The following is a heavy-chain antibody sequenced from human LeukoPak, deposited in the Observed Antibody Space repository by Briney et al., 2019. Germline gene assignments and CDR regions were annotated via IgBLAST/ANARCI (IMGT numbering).Heavy chain of an antibody. CDR3: TRSRGYCSDGTCYDFDY. J-gene: IGHJ4*02. Sequence: GESLKISCKGSGYRFSNYWIGWVRQMPGKGLEWMGIIYPGDSNTRHSPSFQGQVTISADKSITTAYLQWSSQKASDTAMYYCTRSRGYCSDGTCYDFDYWGQGTLVTVSS. D-gene: IGHD2-15*01. V-gene: IGHV5-51*01. CDR2: IYPGDSNT. CDR1: GYRFSNYW.